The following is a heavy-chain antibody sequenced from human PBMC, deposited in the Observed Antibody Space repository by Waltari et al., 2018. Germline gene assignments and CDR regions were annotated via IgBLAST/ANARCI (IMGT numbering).Heavy chain of an antibody. CDR3: ARRASVTGAIDY. CDR2: TFYRSKWSY. CDR1: GASVPIHSSA. V-gene: IGHV6-1*01. J-gene: IGHJ4*02. Sequence: QVQLQQSGPGLVKPSPRLSLTCALPGASVPIHSSAWNWIRESPSRGLEWLGRTFYRSKWSYDYAVSVKSRITINPDTSKNQFSLQLNSVTPEDTAVYFCARRASVTGAIDYWGQGTLVTVSS.